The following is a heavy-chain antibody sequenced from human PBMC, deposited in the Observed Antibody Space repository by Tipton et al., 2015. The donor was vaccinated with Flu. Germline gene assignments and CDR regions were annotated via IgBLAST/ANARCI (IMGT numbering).Heavy chain of an antibody. V-gene: IGHV3-21*04. CDR1: GFTFNIYG. J-gene: IGHJ6*02. CDR3: ARGWTHVGEPVYGLDV. Sequence: GSLRLSCAASGFTFNIYGMNWVRQAPGKGLEWVSSISSTGKYIYYADPVKGRFTFSRDNAKNSLYLQMNGLRAEDTAIYYCARGWTHVGEPVYGLDVWGPGTTVTVSS. CDR2: ISSTGKYI. D-gene: IGHD3/OR15-3a*01.